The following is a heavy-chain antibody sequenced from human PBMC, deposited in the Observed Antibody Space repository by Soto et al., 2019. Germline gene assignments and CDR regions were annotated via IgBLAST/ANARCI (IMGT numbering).Heavy chain of an antibody. Sequence: PSETLSLTCTVSGGSISSSSYYWGWIRQPPGKGLEWIGSIYYSGSTYYNPSLKSRVTISVDTSKNQFSLKLSSVTAADTAVYYCARVRWFGELLFGSWFDPWGQGTLVTVSS. V-gene: IGHV4-39*01. CDR1: GGSISSSSYY. CDR2: IYYSGST. D-gene: IGHD3-10*01. J-gene: IGHJ5*02. CDR3: ARVRWFGELLFGSWFDP.